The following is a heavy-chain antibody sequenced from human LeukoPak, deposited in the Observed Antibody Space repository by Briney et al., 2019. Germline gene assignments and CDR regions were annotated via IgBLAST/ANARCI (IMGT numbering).Heavy chain of an antibody. Sequence: PSETLSLTCTVSGGSVSSSTNYWGWIRQPPGKGLEWIGTIYYSGSTYYNPSLKSRVSLSVDTSKNQFSLKLSSVTAADTAVYYCARRGPPRTMLRGVKSGWFDPWGQGTLVTVSS. CDR1: GGSVSSSTNY. CDR3: ARRGPPRTMLRGVKSGWFDP. V-gene: IGHV4-39*07. D-gene: IGHD3-10*01. CDR2: IYYSGST. J-gene: IGHJ5*02.